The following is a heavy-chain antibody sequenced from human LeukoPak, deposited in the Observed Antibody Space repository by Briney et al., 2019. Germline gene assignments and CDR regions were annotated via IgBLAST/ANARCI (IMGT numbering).Heavy chain of an antibody. D-gene: IGHD6-6*01. CDR2: IIPMFGAA. V-gene: IGHV1-69*05. J-gene: IGHJ6*03. CDR1: GGTFRSYA. Sequence: SVRVSCKVSGGTFRSYAISWVRQAPGQGLEWMGGIIPMFGAANYAPKFRDRFTITTDDSTSTAYMELSSLRSEDTAMYYCGRGDSSSSVYYYYMDVWGKGTTVTVSS. CDR3: GRGDSSSSVYYYYMDV.